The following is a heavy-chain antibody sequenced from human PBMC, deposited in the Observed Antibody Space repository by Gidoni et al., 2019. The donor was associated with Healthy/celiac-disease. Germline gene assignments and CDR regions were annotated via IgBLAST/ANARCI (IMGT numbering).Heavy chain of an antibody. Sequence: QVQLVKSEAEVKKPGASVQVSSQASGTTCTIYDISWLRQAPGQGLEWMGWISAYNGNTNYAQKLQGRVTMTIDISTSTAYMELRSLRSDDTAVYYCVRHFPEGVVVPAAIDYWGQGTLVTVSS. V-gene: IGHV1-18*01. D-gene: IGHD2-2*01. J-gene: IGHJ4*02. CDR2: ISAYNGNT. CDR3: VRHFPEGVVVPAAIDY. CDR1: GTTCTIYD.